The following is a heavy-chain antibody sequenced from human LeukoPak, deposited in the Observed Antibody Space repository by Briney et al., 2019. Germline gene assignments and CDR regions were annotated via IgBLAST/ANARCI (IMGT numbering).Heavy chain of an antibody. Sequence: SETLSLTSTVSGGSISSHYWSWIRQPPGKGLEWIGYIYYSGSTNYNPSLKSRVTISVDTSKNQFSLKLSSVTAADTAVYYCARVYYDILTGYYPFDYWGQGTLATVSS. D-gene: IGHD3-9*01. CDR3: ARVYYDILTGYYPFDY. CDR1: GGSISSHY. CDR2: IYYSGST. J-gene: IGHJ4*02. V-gene: IGHV4-59*11.